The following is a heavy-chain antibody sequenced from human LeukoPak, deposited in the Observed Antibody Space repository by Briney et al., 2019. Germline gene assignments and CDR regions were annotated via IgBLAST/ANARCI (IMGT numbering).Heavy chain of an antibody. Sequence: GESLKISCKGSGYSFTSYWIGWVRQMPGKGLEWMGIIYPGDSDTRYSPSFQGQATISADKSISTAYLQWSSLKASDTAMYYCARLGRYNWNSGPSHYWGQGTLVTVSS. J-gene: IGHJ4*02. D-gene: IGHD1-7*01. CDR3: ARLGRYNWNSGPSHY. V-gene: IGHV5-51*01. CDR2: IYPGDSDT. CDR1: GYSFTSYW.